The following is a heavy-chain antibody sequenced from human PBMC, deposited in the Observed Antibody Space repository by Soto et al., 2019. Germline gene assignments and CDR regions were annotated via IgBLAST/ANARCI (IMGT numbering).Heavy chain of an antibody. D-gene: IGHD2-8*01. J-gene: IGHJ4*02. CDR1: GFTFSDYY. Sequence: QVQLVESGGGLVKPGGSLRLSCAASGFTFSDYYMSWIRQAPGRGLEWLSYINRNGKNRDYADSVRGRFTISRDNAKTSLYLEMNGLSVEDTAVYYYASRRRTDIDDIVLMHDFDFWGQGTLVTVSS. CDR2: INRNGKNR. CDR3: ASRRRTDIDDIVLMHDFDF. V-gene: IGHV3-11*01.